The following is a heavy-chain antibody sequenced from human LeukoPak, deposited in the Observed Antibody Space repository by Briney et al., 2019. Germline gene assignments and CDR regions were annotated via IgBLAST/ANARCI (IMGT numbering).Heavy chain of an antibody. J-gene: IGHJ4*02. CDR2: ISYDGSDK. Sequence: GGSLRLSCAASGFTFSSYSMNWVRQAPGKGLEWVAVISYDGSDKYYADSVKGRFTISRDNSKNTLYLQMTSLRPEDTAVYYCARNEYSGSFDYWGQGTLVTVSS. CDR1: GFTFSSYS. V-gene: IGHV3-30*04. CDR3: ARNEYSGSFDY. D-gene: IGHD6-6*01.